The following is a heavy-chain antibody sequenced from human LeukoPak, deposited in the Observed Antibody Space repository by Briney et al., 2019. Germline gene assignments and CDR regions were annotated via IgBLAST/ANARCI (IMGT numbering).Heavy chain of an antibody. J-gene: IGHJ6*03. D-gene: IGHD6-19*01. V-gene: IGHV4-4*07. CDR2: IYTSGST. CDR3: ARESSGWYAIYYYYYMDV. Sequence: PSETLSLTCAVYGGSFSGYYWSWIRQPAGKGLEWIGRIYTSGSTNYNPSLKGRVTMSVDTSKNQFSLKLSSVTAADTAVYYCARESSGWYAIYYYYYMDVWGKGTTVTISS. CDR1: GGSFSGYY.